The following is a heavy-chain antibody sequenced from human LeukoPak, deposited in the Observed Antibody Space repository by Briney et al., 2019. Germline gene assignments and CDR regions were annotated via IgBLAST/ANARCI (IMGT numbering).Heavy chain of an antibody. D-gene: IGHD6-13*01. J-gene: IGHJ6*03. CDR3: AKARRQQPPYYYYYMDV. CDR1: GFTFSSYG. Sequence: GGPLRLSCAASGFTFSSYGMHWVRQAPGKGLEWVAFIRYDGSNKYYADSVKGRFTISRDNSKNTLYLQMNSLRAEDTAVYYCAKARRQQPPYYYYYMDVWGKGTTVTVSS. V-gene: IGHV3-30*02. CDR2: IRYDGSNK.